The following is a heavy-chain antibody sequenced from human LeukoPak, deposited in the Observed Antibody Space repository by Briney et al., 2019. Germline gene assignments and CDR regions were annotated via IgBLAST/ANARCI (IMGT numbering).Heavy chain of an antibody. V-gene: IGHV3-15*07. Sequence: GGSLRLSCAASGFTFSNAWMNWVRQAPGKGLEWVGRIKSKTDGGTTDYAAPVKGRFTISRDDSKNTLYLQMNSLKTEDTAVYYCTTEADSSGHYDAFDIWGQGTMVTVSS. CDR3: TTEADSSGHYDAFDI. J-gene: IGHJ3*02. CDR1: GFTFSNAW. D-gene: IGHD3-22*01. CDR2: IKSKTDGGTT.